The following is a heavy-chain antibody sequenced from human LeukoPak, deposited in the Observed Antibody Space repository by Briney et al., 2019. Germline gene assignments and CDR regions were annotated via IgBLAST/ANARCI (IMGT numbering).Heavy chain of an antibody. Sequence: ASVKVSCKASGYTFTSYDINWVRQATGQGLEWMGWMNPNSGNTGYAQKFQGRVTMTRNTSISTAYMELSGLRSEDTAVYYCARMSIAARRFDYWGQGTLVTVSS. D-gene: IGHD6-6*01. CDR2: MNPNSGNT. CDR3: ARMSIAARRFDY. CDR1: GYTFTSYD. J-gene: IGHJ4*02. V-gene: IGHV1-8*01.